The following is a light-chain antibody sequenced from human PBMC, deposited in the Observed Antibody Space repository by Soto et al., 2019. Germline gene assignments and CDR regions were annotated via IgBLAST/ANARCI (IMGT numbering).Light chain of an antibody. J-gene: IGLJ2*01. CDR1: SSNIGAGYD. Sequence: QSVLTQPPSVSGAPGQRVTISCTGGSSNIGAGYDVHWYQQLPGTAPKLLIYGNSNRPSGVPDRFSGSRSGTPASLAITGLQAEDEADYYCQSYDSSLSVVFGGGTKLTVL. V-gene: IGLV1-40*01. CDR3: QSYDSSLSVV. CDR2: GNS.